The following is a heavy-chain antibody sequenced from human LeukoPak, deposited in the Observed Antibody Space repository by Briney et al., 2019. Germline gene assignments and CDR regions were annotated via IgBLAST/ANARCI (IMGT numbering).Heavy chain of an antibody. V-gene: IGHV3-21*01. J-gene: IGHJ4*02. CDR3: ARVDIVVVPAARPEY. D-gene: IGHD2-2*01. CDR1: EFTFSSYS. Sequence: GGSLRLSCAASEFTFSSYSMNWVRQAPGKGLEWDSSISSSSSYIYYADSVKGRFTISRDNAKNSLYLQMNSLRAEDTAVYYCARVDIVVVPAARPEYWGQGTLVTVSS. CDR2: ISSSSSYI.